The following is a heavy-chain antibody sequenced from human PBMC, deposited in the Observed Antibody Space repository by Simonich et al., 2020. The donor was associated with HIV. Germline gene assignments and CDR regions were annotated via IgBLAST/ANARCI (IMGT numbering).Heavy chain of an antibody. Sequence: IKSRVTIWVDTSKNQFSLKLTSVTAADTAVYYCARQSGYVDAFDTWGQGTMVTVSS. J-gene: IGHJ3*02. CDR3: ARQSGYVDAFDT. V-gene: IGHV4-39*01. D-gene: IGHD5-12*01.